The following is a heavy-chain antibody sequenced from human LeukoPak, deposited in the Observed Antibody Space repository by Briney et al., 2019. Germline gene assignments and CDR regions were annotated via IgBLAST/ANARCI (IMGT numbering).Heavy chain of an antibody. CDR2: MYFSGST. CDR3: ARDLYGSGSYYSPLGY. D-gene: IGHD3-10*01. Sequence: PSETLSLTCTVSGVSISSSSYYWGWIRQPPGKGLEWIGSMYFSGSTYYNPSLKSRVTISVDTSKNQFSLNLYSVTAADTAVYYCARDLYGSGSYYSPLGYWGQGALVTVSS. V-gene: IGHV4-39*07. CDR1: GVSISSSSYY. J-gene: IGHJ4*02.